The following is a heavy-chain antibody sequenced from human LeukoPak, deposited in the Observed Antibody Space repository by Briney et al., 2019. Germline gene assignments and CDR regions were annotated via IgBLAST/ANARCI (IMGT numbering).Heavy chain of an antibody. CDR1: GITFSSHW. Sequence: GSLRLSCGTSGITFSSHWMPWVRQASGKGLVLGSSINNDGSSTSYADSVQGRFTISRDNAKNTLYLQMNSLRAEDTALYYCARVARGDYYYYYMDVWGRGTTVTVSS. CDR2: INNDGSST. V-gene: IGHV3-74*01. CDR3: ARVARGDYYYYYMDV. J-gene: IGHJ6*03. D-gene: IGHD3-10*01.